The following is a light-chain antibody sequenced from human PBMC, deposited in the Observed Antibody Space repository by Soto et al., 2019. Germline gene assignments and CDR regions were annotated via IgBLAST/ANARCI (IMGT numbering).Light chain of an antibody. V-gene: IGLV7-46*01. Sequence: QAVVTQEPSLTVSPGGKATLTFGSGIGAVTSNHHPYWFQQKAGQAPRTLIYDTSNKHSWTPARFSGSLLGDKAALTLSGAQPEDEAQYYCLLSYNAARVFGGGTKLTVL. J-gene: IGLJ2*01. CDR3: LLSYNAARV. CDR2: DTS. CDR1: IGAVTSNHH.